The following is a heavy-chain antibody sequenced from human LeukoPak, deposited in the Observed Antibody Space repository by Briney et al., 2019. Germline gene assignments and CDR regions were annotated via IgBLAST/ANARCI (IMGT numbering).Heavy chain of an antibody. CDR2: ISQDGSTQ. Sequence: GGSLRLSCEASGFTLSTYSMHWVRQAPDKGLESVAVISQDGSTQYYAGSVQGRFTISRDNSQNTLYLQLNSLRPEDTAVYYCSRDGEHGYNDIDYWGQGTLVTVSS. V-gene: IGHV3-30-3*01. CDR1: GFTLSTYS. CDR3: SRDGEHGYNDIDY. D-gene: IGHD5-12*01. J-gene: IGHJ4*02.